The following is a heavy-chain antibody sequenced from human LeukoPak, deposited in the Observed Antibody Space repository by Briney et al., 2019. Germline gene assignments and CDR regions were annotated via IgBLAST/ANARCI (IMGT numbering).Heavy chain of an antibody. Sequence: GGSLRLSCAASGFTFSSYAMHWVRQAPGKGLEWVSVIYSGGSTYYADSVKGRFTISRDNSKNTLYLQMNSLRAEDTAVYYCARGSNDFWSGYYTNWGQGTLVTVSS. CDR3: ARGSNDFWSGYYTN. CDR2: IYSGGST. D-gene: IGHD3-3*01. V-gene: IGHV3-53*01. J-gene: IGHJ4*02. CDR1: GFTFSSYA.